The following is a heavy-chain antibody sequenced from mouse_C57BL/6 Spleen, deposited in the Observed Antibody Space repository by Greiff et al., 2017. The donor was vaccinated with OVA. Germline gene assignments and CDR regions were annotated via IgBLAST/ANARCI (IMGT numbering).Heavy chain of an antibody. D-gene: IGHD1-1*01. V-gene: IGHV1-69*01. CDR2: IDPSDSYT. CDR3: ARSRIYYYGSGPDY. J-gene: IGHJ2*01. CDR1: GYTFTSYW. Sequence: VQLQQSGADLVMPGASVKLSCKASGYTFTSYWMPWVQQRPGQGLEWIGEIDPSDSYTNYNQKFKGKSTLTVDKSSSTAYMQLSSLTSEDSAVYNGARSRIYYYGSGPDYWGQGTTLTVSS.